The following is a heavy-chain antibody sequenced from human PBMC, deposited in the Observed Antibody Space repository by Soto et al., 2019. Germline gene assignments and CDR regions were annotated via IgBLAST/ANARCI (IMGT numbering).Heavy chain of an antibody. CDR3: AGAIGYDFWSGSSRDWFDP. Sequence: GASVKVSCKASGYPFTSYDINWVRQATGQGLEWMGWMNPNSGNTGYAQKFQGRVTMTRNTSISTAYMELSSLRSEDTAVYYCAGAIGYDFWSGSSRDWFDPWGQGTLVTVS. CDR1: GYPFTSYD. J-gene: IGHJ5*02. CDR2: MNPNSGNT. V-gene: IGHV1-8*01. D-gene: IGHD3-3*01.